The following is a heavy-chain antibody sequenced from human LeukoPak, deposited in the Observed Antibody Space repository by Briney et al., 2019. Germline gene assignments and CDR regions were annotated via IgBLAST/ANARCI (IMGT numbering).Heavy chain of an antibody. CDR3: AREAGYYDSSGYTLFDY. V-gene: IGHV4-59*01. CDR2: ISYSGNT. Sequence: SETLTLTCTVSGVSFTNYYWSWIRQPPGRGPECIGYISYSGNTEYNPSLQSRVTISADTSKNQISLKLRFVTAADTAVYYCAREAGYYDSSGYTLFDYWGQR. J-gene: IGHJ4*02. CDR1: GVSFTNYY. D-gene: IGHD3-22*01.